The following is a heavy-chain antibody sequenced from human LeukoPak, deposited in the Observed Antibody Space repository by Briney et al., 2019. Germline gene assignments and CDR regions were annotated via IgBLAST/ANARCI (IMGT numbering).Heavy chain of an antibody. Sequence: ASVKVSCKASGYTFTSYAMHWVRQAPGQRLEWMGWINAGNGNTKYSQKFQGRVTITRDTSASTAYMELSSLRSEDTAVYYCARVVPPYWYFDLWGHGTLVTVSS. CDR2: INAGNGNT. CDR1: GYTFTSYA. V-gene: IGHV1-3*01. J-gene: IGHJ2*01. D-gene: IGHD2-2*01. CDR3: ARVVPPYWYFDL.